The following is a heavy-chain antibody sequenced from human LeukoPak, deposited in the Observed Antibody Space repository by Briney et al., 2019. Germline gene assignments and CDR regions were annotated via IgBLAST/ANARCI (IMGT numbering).Heavy chain of an antibody. Sequence: ASVKVSCKASGYTFTSYDINWVRQATGQGLEWMGWVNPNTGNTGYAQKFQGRVTMTRNTSISTAYMELSSLRSEDTAVYYCARGNYYDSSGYKFHYNQEYFRHWGQGTLVTVSS. D-gene: IGHD3-22*01. CDR1: GYTFTSYD. J-gene: IGHJ1*01. V-gene: IGHV1-8*01. CDR2: VNPNTGNT. CDR3: ARGNYYDSSGYKFHYNQEYFRH.